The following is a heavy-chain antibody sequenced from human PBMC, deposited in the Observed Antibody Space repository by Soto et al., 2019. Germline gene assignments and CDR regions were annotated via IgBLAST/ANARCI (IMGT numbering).Heavy chain of an antibody. D-gene: IGHD1-26*01. CDR3: ARHPSYGFSFFDY. CDR2: IYYSGST. J-gene: IGHJ4*02. CDR1: GGSISSYY. Sequence: SETLSLTCTVSGGSISSYYWSWIRQPPGKGLEWIGYIYYSGSTNYNPSLKSRVTISVDTSKNQFSLKLSSVTAADTAVYYCARHPSYGFSFFDYWGQGTLVTVSS. V-gene: IGHV4-59*08.